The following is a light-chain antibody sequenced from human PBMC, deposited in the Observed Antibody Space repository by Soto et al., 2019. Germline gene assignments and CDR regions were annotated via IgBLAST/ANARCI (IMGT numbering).Light chain of an antibody. Sequence: EIVLTQSPGTLSLSPVERATLSCRARQSVSSSLAWYQQKPGQAPRLLIYGASTRATAIPDRFSGSGSGTELTLSISSLQSEDFAVYYCQQYDTWPRTFGQGTKVDIK. CDR1: QSVSSS. CDR2: GAS. V-gene: IGKV3-15*01. CDR3: QQYDTWPRT. J-gene: IGKJ1*01.